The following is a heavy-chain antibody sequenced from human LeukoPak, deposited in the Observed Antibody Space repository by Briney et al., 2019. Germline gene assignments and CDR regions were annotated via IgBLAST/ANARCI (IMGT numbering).Heavy chain of an antibody. CDR3: ARETTGYYFDY. J-gene: IGHJ4*02. D-gene: IGHD1-1*01. V-gene: IGHV3-33*01. CDR1: GFTFSSYG. CDR2: IWYDGSNK. Sequence: PGRSLRLSCAASGFTFSSYGMHWVRQAPGKGLEWVAVIWYDGSNKYYADSVKGRFTISRDNSKNTLYVQMNSLSAEDTAVYYCARETTGYYFDYWGQGTLVTVSS.